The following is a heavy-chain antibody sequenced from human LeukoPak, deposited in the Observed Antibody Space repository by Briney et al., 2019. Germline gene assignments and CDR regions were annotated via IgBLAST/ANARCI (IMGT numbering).Heavy chain of an antibody. V-gene: IGHV3-30-3*01. CDR1: GFTFSSYA. D-gene: IGHD4-17*01. J-gene: IGHJ2*01. CDR2: ISYDGSNK. CDR3: ARDEDYGDYEIYWYFDL. Sequence: PGGSLRLSCAASGFTFSSYAMHWVRQAPGKGLEWVAVISYDGSNKYYADSVKGRFTISRDNSKNTLYLQMNSLRAEDTAVYYCARDEDYGDYEIYWYFDLWGRGTLVTVS.